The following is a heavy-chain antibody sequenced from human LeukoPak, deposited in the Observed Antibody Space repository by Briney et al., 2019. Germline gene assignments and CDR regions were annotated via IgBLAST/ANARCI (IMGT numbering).Heavy chain of an antibody. J-gene: IGHJ4*02. CDR1: GFIFSTCV. CDR2: ISGSGGST. D-gene: IGHD1-1*01. Sequence: GGSLRLSCAASGFIFSTCVMSWVRQAPGKGLEWVSAISGSGGSTYYADSVKGRFTISRDNSKNTLYLQMNSLGADDTAVYYCAKGNWRYFDYWGQGTLVTVSS. CDR3: AKGNWRYFDY. V-gene: IGHV3-23*01.